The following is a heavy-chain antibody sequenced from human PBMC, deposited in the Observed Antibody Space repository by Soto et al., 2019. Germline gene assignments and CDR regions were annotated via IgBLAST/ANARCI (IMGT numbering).Heavy chain of an antibody. V-gene: IGHV1-46*01. CDR1: GYTFTSYY. Sequence: ASVKVSCKASGYTFTSYYMHWVRQAPGQGLEWMGIINPSGGSTSYAQKFQGRVTMTRDTSTSTAYMKLSSLRSEDTAVYYCARDLRPSYYYDSSGYAGHAFDIWGQGTMVTVSS. J-gene: IGHJ3*02. CDR3: ARDLRPSYYYDSSGYAGHAFDI. D-gene: IGHD3-22*01. CDR2: INPSGGST.